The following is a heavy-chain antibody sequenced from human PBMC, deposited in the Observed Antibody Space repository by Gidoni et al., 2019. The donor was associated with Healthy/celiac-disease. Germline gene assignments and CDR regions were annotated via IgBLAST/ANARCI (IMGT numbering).Heavy chain of an antibody. V-gene: IGHV3-23*01. D-gene: IGHD3-9*01. Sequence: EVQLLESGGGLVQPGGYLRLSCAASGFTFSSYAMRWVRQAPGKGLEWVSAISGSGGSTYYADSVKGRFTISRDNSKNTLYLQMNSLRAEDTAVYYCAKASEYYDILTGIPYYYGMDVWGQGTTVTVSS. CDR2: ISGSGGST. CDR3: AKASEYYDILTGIPYYYGMDV. J-gene: IGHJ6*02. CDR1: GFTFSSYA.